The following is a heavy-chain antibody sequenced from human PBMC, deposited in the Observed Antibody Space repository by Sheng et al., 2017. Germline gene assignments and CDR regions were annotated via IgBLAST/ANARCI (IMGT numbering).Heavy chain of an antibody. J-gene: IGHJ5*02. Sequence: QVQLQQWGAGLLKPSETLSLTCAVYGGSFSGYYWSWIRQPPGKGLEWIGEINHSGSTNYNPSLKSRVTISVDTSKNQFSLKLSSVTAADTAVYYCARGTSPAYNWFDPWGQGTLVTVSS. CDR1: GGSFSGYY. D-gene: IGHD4-17*01. CDR2: INHSGST. V-gene: IGHV4-34*01. CDR3: ARGTSPAYNWFDP.